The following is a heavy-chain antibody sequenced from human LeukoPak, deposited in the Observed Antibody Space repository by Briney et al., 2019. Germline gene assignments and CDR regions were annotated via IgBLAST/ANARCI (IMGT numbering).Heavy chain of an antibody. J-gene: IGHJ4*02. Sequence: GASVKVSCKASRYTFTSYDINWVREAAGQGLEWMGWMNPNTGRTGFAQKFQGRLTMTRDTSISTAYVELSSLRSEDTAVYYCARLSQTPDYYSNGGYYYLGYWGQGTPVTVSS. D-gene: IGHD3-22*01. V-gene: IGHV1-8*01. CDR2: MNPNTGRT. CDR3: ARLSQTPDYYSNGGYYYLGY. CDR1: RYTFTSYD.